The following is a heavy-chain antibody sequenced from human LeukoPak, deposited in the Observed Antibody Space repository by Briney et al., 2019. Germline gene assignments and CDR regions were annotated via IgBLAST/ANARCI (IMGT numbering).Heavy chain of an antibody. V-gene: IGHV1-2*02. CDR3: ARVSGAAGIYYYYYMDV. Sequence: ASVTVSCKASGYTFTGYYMHWVRQAPGQGVEWMGWINPNSGGTNYAQKLQGRVTMTTDTSTSTAYMELRSLRSDDTAVYYCARVSGAAGIYYYYYMDVWGKGTTVTISS. CDR1: GYTFTGYY. CDR2: INPNSGGT. J-gene: IGHJ6*03. D-gene: IGHD6-13*01.